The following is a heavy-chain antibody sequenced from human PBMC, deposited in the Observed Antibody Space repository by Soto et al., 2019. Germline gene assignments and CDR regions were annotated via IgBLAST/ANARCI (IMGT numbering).Heavy chain of an antibody. V-gene: IGHV4-61*01. CDR1: GGSVSSGSYY. CDR3: ARGRSSGWYPDRCWFDP. J-gene: IGHJ5*02. CDR2: IYYSGST. D-gene: IGHD6-19*01. Sequence: QVQLQESGPGLVKPSETLSLTCTVSGGSVSSGSYYWSWIRQPPGKGLEWIGYIYYSGSTNYNPPPNSRVTISVDTSKNQFSLKLSSVADADTAVYYCARGRSSGWYPDRCWFDPLGQGTLVTVSS.